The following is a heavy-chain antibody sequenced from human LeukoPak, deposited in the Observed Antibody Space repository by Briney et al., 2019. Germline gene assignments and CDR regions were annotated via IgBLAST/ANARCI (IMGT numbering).Heavy chain of an antibody. J-gene: IGHJ4*02. CDR3: ARDVSEYPYPEVTLDY. D-gene: IGHD2-15*01. CDR2: ILYDGSNE. V-gene: IGHV3-30*03. Sequence: GGSLRLSCAASGFTFNSYGMHWVRQAPGKGLEWVAVILYDGSNEYYADSVKGRFTISRDNSNNTVYLQMNSLRAEDTAVYYCARDVSEYPYPEVTLDYWGQGTLVTVSS. CDR1: GFTFNSYG.